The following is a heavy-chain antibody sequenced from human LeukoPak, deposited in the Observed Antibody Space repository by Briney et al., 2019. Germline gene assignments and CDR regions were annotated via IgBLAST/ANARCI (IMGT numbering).Heavy chain of an antibody. D-gene: IGHD6-19*01. V-gene: IGHV1-46*01. CDR2: INPSGGST. J-gene: IGHJ4*02. Sequence: ASVKVSCKASGYTFTSYYMHWVRQAPGQGLESMGIINPSGGSTTYAQKFQGRVTMARDTSISTAYMELSRLRSDDTAVYYCARARYSSGWDYWGQGTLVTVSS. CDR3: ARARYSSGWDY. CDR1: GYTFTSYY.